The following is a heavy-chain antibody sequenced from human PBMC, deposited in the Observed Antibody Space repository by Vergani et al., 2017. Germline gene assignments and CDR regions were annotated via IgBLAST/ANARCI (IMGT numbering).Heavy chain of an antibody. J-gene: IGHJ4*02. CDR1: GFTFSSYS. D-gene: IGHD5-12*01. CDR2: ISSSSSYI. Sequence: EVQLVESGGGLVKPGGSLRLSCAASGFTFSSYSMNWVRQAPGKGLEWVSSISSSSSYIYYADSVKGRFTISRDNAKNSLYLQMNSLRAEDTAVYYCARLDSGYDSLPAGILPETFDYWGQGTLVTVSS. CDR3: ARLDSGYDSLPAGILPETFDY. V-gene: IGHV3-21*01.